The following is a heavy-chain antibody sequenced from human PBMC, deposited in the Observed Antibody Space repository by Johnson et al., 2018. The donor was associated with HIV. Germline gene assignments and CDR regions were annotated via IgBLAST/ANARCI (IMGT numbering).Heavy chain of an antibody. CDR2: IYSGGST. CDR3: ARFPPGERDDAFDI. Sequence: VQLVESGGGLIQPGGSLRLSCAASGFTVSSNYMSWVRQAPGKGLEWVSVIYSGGSTSYTDSVKGRFPISRDNSKNTLSLQMNSPRVEDTAVYYCARFPPGERDDAFDIWGQGTMVTVSS. J-gene: IGHJ3*02. V-gene: IGHV3-66*02. D-gene: IGHD1-1*01. CDR1: GFTVSSNY.